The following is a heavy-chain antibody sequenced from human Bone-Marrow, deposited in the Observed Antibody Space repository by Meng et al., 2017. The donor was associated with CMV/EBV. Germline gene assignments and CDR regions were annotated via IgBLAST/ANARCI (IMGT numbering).Heavy chain of an antibody. Sequence: GGSLRLSCAASGFTFSSYAMSWVRQAPGKGLEWVSAISGSGGSTYYADSVKGRFTISRDNSKNTLYLQMNSLRAEDTAVYYCARDHVSYDFWSGYYRERYFDYWGQGTRVTVSS. D-gene: IGHD3-3*01. J-gene: IGHJ4*02. CDR3: ARDHVSYDFWSGYYRERYFDY. CDR1: GFTFSSYA. V-gene: IGHV3-23*01. CDR2: ISGSGGST.